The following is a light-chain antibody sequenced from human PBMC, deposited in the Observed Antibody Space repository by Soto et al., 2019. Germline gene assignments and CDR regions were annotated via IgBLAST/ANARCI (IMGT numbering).Light chain of an antibody. CDR2: GAS. CDR3: QQYNNWPPWT. V-gene: IGKV3D-7*01. J-gene: IGKJ1*01. Sequence: ETVLTQSPATPSLSPGERATLSCRASQSVSSSYLAWYQQKPGQAPRLLIYGASTRAAGITPRFSGSGSGTEFTHTISSLQAEDFAVYYCQQYNNWPPWTFGQGTKVDIK. CDR1: QSVSSSY.